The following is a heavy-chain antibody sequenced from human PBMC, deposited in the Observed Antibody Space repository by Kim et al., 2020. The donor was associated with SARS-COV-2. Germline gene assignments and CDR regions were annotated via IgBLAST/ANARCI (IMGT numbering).Heavy chain of an antibody. J-gene: IGHJ4*02. D-gene: IGHD3-22*01. CDR2: TRNKANSYTT. CDR3: ARAGSSGYYLGDY. V-gene: IGHV3-72*01. CDR1: GFTFSEHY. Sequence: GGSLRLSCAASGFTFSEHYMDWLRQAPGKGLEWVGRTRNKANSYTTEYAASVKGRFTISRDDSKNSLYLQMNSLKTEDTAVYYCARAGSSGYYLGDYWGQGTLVTVSS.